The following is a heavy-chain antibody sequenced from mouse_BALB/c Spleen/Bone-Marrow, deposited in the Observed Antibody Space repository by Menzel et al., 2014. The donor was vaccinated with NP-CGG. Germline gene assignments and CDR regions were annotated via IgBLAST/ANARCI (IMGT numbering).Heavy chain of an antibody. CDR1: GFTFTDYY. CDR3: ARDINYDIYWYFEV. V-gene: IGHV7-3*02. J-gene: IGHJ1*01. CDR2: IRNKAKGYTS. Sequence: EVQGVESGGGLVQPGGSLRLSCATSGFTFTDYYMSWVRQPPGKALEWLGFIRNKAKGYTSENSASVKGRFTISRDNSQSSLHLQMNPLRAEDSAAYYCARDINYDIYWYFEVWGAGTPVTGSS. D-gene: IGHD2-4*01.